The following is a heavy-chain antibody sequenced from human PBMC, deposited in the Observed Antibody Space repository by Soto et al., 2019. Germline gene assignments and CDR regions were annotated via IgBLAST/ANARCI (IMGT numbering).Heavy chain of an antibody. V-gene: IGHV4-59*01. CDR1: GASITTYY. J-gene: IGHJ5*02. CDR2: ISYSGST. Sequence: SETLSLTCSVSGASITTYYWSWIRQPPGKGLEWIGSISYSGSTKYNPSLESRVMISLDTSRNQFSLRLTSVTAADTALYYCARDWDSSGLFDPWGQGALVTVSS. CDR3: ARDWDSSGLFDP. D-gene: IGHD3-10*01.